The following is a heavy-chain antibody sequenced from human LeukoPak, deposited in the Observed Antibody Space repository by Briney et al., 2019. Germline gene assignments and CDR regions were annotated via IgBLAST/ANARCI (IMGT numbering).Heavy chain of an antibody. J-gene: IGHJ4*02. CDR3: ARDKLVGSSGWYRAGHFDY. V-gene: IGHV3-30*04. CDR2: ISYDGSNK. CDR1: GFTFSSYA. Sequence: GGSLRLSCAASGFTFSSYAMHWVRQAPGKGLEWVAVISYDGSNKYYADSVKGRFTISRDNSKNTLYLQMNSLRAEDTAVYYCARDKLVGSSGWYRAGHFDYWGQGTLVTVSS. D-gene: IGHD6-19*01.